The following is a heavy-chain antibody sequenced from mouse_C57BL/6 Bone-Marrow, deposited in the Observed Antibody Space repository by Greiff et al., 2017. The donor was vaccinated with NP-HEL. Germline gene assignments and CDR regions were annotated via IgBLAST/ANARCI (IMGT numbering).Heavy chain of an antibody. CDR2: INPSNGGT. V-gene: IGHV1-53*01. J-gene: IGHJ4*01. Sequence: QVQLQQPGTELVKPGASVKLSCKASGYTFTSYWMHWVKQRPGQGLEWIGNINPSNGGTNYTEKFKSKATLTVDKSSSTAYMQLSSLTSEDSAVYYCATPPYDSYAMDYWGQGTSVTVSS. CDR1: GYTFTSYW. CDR3: ATPPYDSYAMDY.